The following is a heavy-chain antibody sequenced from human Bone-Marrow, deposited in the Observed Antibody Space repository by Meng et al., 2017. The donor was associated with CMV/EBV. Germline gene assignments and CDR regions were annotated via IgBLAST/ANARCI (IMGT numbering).Heavy chain of an antibody. J-gene: IGHJ4*02. Sequence: SVKVSCKASGGTFSSYAISWVRQAPGQGLEWMGGIIPSFGTANYAQKFQGRVTMTRDTSTTTAYMALIRLTSEDTAMYYCARVVTAGLRGEGTDYWGPGTLVTVSS. V-gene: IGHV1-69*05. D-gene: IGHD6-13*01. CDR2: IIPSFGTA. CDR1: GGTFSSYA. CDR3: ARVVTAGLRGEGTDY.